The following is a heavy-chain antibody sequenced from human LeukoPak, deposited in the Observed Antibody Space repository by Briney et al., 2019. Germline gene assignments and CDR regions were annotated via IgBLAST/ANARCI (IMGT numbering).Heavy chain of an antibody. CDR1: GGSFSGYY. CDR2: IYTSGST. J-gene: IGHJ6*03. Sequence: SETLSLTCAVYGGSFSGYYWSWIRQPAGKGLEWIGRIYTSGSTNYNPSLKSRVTISVDTSKNQFSLKLSSVTAADTAVYYCARSPDGLRYFDWATYYYYMDVWGKGTTVTVSS. V-gene: IGHV4-59*10. D-gene: IGHD3-9*01. CDR3: ARSPDGLRYFDWATYYYYMDV.